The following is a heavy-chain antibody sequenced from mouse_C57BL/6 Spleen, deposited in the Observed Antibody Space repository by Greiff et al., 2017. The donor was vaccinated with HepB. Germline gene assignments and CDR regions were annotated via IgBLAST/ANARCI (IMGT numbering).Heavy chain of an antibody. CDR2: ISDGGSYT. Sequence: EVMLVESGGGLVKPGGSLKLSCAASGFTFSSYAMSWVRQTPEKRLEWVATISDGGSYTYYPDNVKGRFTISRDNAKNNLYLQMSHLKSEDTAMYYCAAVFYYGSSYGNYFDYWGQGTTLTVSS. D-gene: IGHD1-1*01. CDR3: AAVFYYGSSYGNYFDY. CDR1: GFTFSSYA. V-gene: IGHV5-4*03. J-gene: IGHJ2*01.